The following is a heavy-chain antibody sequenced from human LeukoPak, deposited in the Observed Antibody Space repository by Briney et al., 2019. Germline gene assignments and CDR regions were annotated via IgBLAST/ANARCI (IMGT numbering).Heavy chain of an antibody. CDR2: IIPIFGTA. Sequence: ASVKVSCKASGGTFSSYAISWVRQAPGQGLEWMGRIIPIFGTANYAQKFQGRVTITTDESTSTAYTELSSLRSEDTAVYYCARAQYYYDSSVWAFDIWGQGTMVTVSS. D-gene: IGHD3-22*01. CDR3: ARAQYYYDSSVWAFDI. J-gene: IGHJ3*02. CDR1: GGTFSSYA. V-gene: IGHV1-69*05.